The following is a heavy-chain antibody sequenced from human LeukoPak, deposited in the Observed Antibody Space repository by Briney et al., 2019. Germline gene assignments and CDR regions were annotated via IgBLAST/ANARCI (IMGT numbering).Heavy chain of an antibody. Sequence: TSETLSLTCTVSGNSISSGDYYWSWIRQPAGKGLEWIGRIYTSGSTTYNPSLKSRVTIPGDTSENQFSLRLSSVTAADTAVYYCARASYSYDISGWVPFDYWGQGTLVTVSS. CDR1: GNSISSGDYY. CDR3: ARASYSYDISGWVPFDY. D-gene: IGHD3-22*01. V-gene: IGHV4-61*02. CDR2: IYTSGST. J-gene: IGHJ4*02.